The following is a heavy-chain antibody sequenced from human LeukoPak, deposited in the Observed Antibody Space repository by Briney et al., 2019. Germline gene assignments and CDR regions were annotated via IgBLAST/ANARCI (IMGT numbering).Heavy chain of an antibody. CDR2: IYYSGST. J-gene: IGHJ4*03. CDR1: GGSISSSSYY. CDR3: ARDSGLWLQPGFDY. D-gene: IGHD5-18*01. Sequence: SETLSLTCTVSGGSISSSSYYWGWIRQPPGKGLEWIGSIYYSGSTYYNPSLKSRVTISVDTSKNQFSLKLSSVTAADTAVYYCARDSGLWLQPGFDYWGQGTTVTVSS. V-gene: IGHV4-39*07.